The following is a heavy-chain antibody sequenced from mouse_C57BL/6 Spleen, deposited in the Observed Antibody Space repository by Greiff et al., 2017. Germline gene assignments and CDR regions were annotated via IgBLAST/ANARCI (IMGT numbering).Heavy chain of an antibody. D-gene: IGHD4-1*01. CDR2: ISSGGSYT. CDR3: ERRELGRWFAY. Sequence: EVQLVESGGDLVKPGGSLKLSCAASGFTFSSYGMSWFRQTPDKRLAWVATISSGGSYTYYPDSVKGRFTISRDNAKNTLYLQMSSLKAEDTAMYYCERRELGRWFAYWGQGTLVTVSA. J-gene: IGHJ3*01. CDR1: GFTFSSYG. V-gene: IGHV5-6*01.